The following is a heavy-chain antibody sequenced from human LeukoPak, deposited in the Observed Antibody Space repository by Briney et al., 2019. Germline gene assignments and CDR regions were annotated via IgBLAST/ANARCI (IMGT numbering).Heavy chain of an antibody. V-gene: IGHV1-18*01. CDR2: ISAYNGNT. CDR3: AREEVSYYYGSGKY. D-gene: IGHD3-10*01. J-gene: IGHJ4*02. Sequence: ASVKVSCKASGYTFTSYGISWVRQAPGQGLEWMGWISAYNGNTNYARKLQGRVTMTTDTSTSTAYMELRSLRSDDTAVYYCAREEVSYYYGSGKYWGQGTLVTVSS. CDR1: GYTFTSYG.